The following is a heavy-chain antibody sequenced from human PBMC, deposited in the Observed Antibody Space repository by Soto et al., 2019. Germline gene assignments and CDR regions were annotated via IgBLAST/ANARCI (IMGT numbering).Heavy chain of an antibody. CDR2: ISGSGGST. V-gene: IGHV3-23*01. Sequence: EVQLLESGGVLVQPGGSLRLSCAASGFTFSSYSMSWVRQAPGKGLEWVSSISGSGGSTYYTDSVKGRFTISRDNSKNTLYLQMNSLRAEDTAVYYCARRHCSSSSCPSNYRYFDYWGLGTLVTVSS. CDR3: ARRHCSSSSCPSNYRYFDY. CDR1: GFTFSSYS. D-gene: IGHD2-2*01. J-gene: IGHJ4*02.